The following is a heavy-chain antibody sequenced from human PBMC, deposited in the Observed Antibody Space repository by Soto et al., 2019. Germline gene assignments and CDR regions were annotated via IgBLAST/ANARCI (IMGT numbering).Heavy chain of an antibody. J-gene: IGHJ5*02. CDR1: GGSISSSSYF. CDR2: IYHSGST. V-gene: IGHV4-39*01. Sequence: QLQLQESGPGLVKPSETLSLTCTVSGGSISSSSYFWGWIRQPPGKGLEWIGSIYHSGSTSDNPSRRSRVTISVDTSKNQFSLKLSSVTAADTAVYFCARHAGYSSGRRWFDPWGQGTLVTVSS. D-gene: IGHD3-22*01. CDR3: ARHAGYSSGRRWFDP.